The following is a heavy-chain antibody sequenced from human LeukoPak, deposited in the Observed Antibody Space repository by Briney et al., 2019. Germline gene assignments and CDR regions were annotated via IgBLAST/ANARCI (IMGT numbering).Heavy chain of an antibody. Sequence: SETLSLTCTVSGGSINSYYWSWIRQPPGKGLEWIGEINHSGSTNYNPSLKSRVTISVDTSKNQFSLKLSSVTAADTAVYYCARDYSVDIVATIRRYYFDYWGQGTLVTVSS. D-gene: IGHD5-12*01. V-gene: IGHV4-34*01. J-gene: IGHJ4*02. CDR1: GGSINSYY. CDR2: INHSGST. CDR3: ARDYSVDIVATIRRYYFDY.